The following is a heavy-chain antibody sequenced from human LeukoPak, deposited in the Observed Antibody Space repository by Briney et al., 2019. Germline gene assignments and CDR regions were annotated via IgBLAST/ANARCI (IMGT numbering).Heavy chain of an antibody. CDR2: IYYSGST. D-gene: IGHD4-17*01. CDR3: ATFYGDYERWFDP. Sequence: SQTLSLTCTVSGGSISSGDYYWSWIRQPPGKGLEWIGYIYYSGSTYYNPSLKSRVTISVDTSKNQFSLKLSSVTAADTAVYYCATFYGDYERWFDPWGQGTLVTVSS. V-gene: IGHV4-30-4*01. J-gene: IGHJ5*02. CDR1: GGSISSGDYY.